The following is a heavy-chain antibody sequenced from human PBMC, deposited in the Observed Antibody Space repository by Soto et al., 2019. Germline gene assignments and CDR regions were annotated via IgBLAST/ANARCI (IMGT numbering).Heavy chain of an antibody. CDR2: IDWDDDK. CDR3: ARIFRDSSSCQWGYYYGMDV. D-gene: IGHD6-13*01. Sequence: SGPTLVNPTQTLTLTCTFSGFSLSTSGMCVSWIRQPPGKALEWLALIDWDDDKYYSTSLKTRLTISKDTSKNQVVLTMTNMDPVDTATYYCARIFRDSSSCQWGYYYGMDVWGQGTKVTVS. CDR1: GFSLSTSGMC. J-gene: IGHJ6*02. V-gene: IGHV2-70*01.